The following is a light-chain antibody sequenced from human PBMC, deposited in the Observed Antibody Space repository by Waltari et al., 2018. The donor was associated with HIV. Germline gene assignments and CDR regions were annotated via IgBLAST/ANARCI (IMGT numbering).Light chain of an antibody. Sequence: QSVLTQPPSVSEAPRKSVTISCSGSSSNIGKNAVNWFQQLPGKAPKLLIYYDDLLPSGVSDRFSGSKSGTSAFLAISGLQSEDEADYYCATWDDSLKGYVFGAGTKVTVL. CDR1: SSNIGKNA. CDR3: ATWDDSLKGYV. V-gene: IGLV1-36*01. CDR2: YDD. J-gene: IGLJ1*01.